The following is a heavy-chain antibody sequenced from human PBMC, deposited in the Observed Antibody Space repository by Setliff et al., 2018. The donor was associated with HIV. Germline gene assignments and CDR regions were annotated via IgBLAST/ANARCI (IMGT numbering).Heavy chain of an antibody. V-gene: IGHV4-59*01. D-gene: IGHD3-10*01. J-gene: IGHJ5*02. CDR1: GGSITSYY. CDR2: IYYNGNT. CDR3: ARERSALLWKNWFDP. Sequence: SETLSLTCTVSGGSITSYYWSWIRQPPGKGLEWIGYIYYNGNTNYNPSLKSRGTISVDTSKNQFSLKLTSVTAADTAVYYCARERSALLWKNWFDPWGQGTLVTVSS.